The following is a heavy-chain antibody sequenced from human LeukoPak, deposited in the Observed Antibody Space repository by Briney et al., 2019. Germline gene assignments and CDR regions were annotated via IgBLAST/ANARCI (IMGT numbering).Heavy chain of an antibody. CDR3: AKDLYDFPFDY. D-gene: IGHD3-3*01. CDR2: IGGSGFST. V-gene: IGHV3-23*01. CDR1: GFTFSNYA. Sequence: GGSLRLSCAASGFTFSNYAMSWVRQAPGKGLEWVSAIGGSGFSTFYADSVKGRFTISRDNSKTTLYLHMNNLRAEDTAVYYCAKDLYDFPFDYWGQGTLVTVSS. J-gene: IGHJ4*02.